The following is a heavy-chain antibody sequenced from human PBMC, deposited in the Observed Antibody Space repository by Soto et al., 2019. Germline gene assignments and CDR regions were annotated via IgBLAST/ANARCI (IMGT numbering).Heavy chain of an antibody. D-gene: IGHD6-13*01. J-gene: IGHJ4*01. CDR3: AHSDIAAAGKWDFDY. CDR1: GFSLSTSGVG. CDR2: IYWNDDK. V-gene: IGHV2-5*01. Sequence: SGPTLVRPTETLTLTCTFSGFSLSTSGVGVGCIRQPPGKALEWLALIYWNDDKRYSPSLKSRLTITKDTSKNQVVLKMTNMDPPETATYYCAHSDIAAAGKWDFDYCGHGTLVTDSS.